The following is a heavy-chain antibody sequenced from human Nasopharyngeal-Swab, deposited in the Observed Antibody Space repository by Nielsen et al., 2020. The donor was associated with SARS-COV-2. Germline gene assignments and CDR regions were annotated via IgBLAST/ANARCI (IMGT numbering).Heavy chain of an antibody. J-gene: IGHJ4*02. Sequence: SLKISCTGSGFTFGDKSMHWARQAPGKGLEWVSGIDWNSANVGYADSVKGRFTISRDNTKNSLYLQMNSLRAEDTALYFCAKENFAFWGQGTLVTVSS. CDR3: AKENFAF. CDR2: IDWNSANV. V-gene: IGHV3-9*01. CDR1: GFTFGDKS.